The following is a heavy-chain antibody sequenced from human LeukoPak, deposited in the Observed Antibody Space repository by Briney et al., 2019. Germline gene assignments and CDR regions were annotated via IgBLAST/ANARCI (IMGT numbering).Heavy chain of an antibody. CDR2: LYHSGRT. CDR3: ARHGNYYDTSQSDP. D-gene: IGHD3-22*01. J-gene: IGHJ5*02. V-gene: IGHV4-38-2*01. CDR1: GYSISSGYY. Sequence: SETLSLTCAVSGYSISSGYYWGWIRPPPGKGLEWIGKLYHSGRTYYNPSIKSRVTISGDTSKTQFSLKLSSVTAADTAVYYCARHGNYYDTSQSDPWGQGTLVTVSS.